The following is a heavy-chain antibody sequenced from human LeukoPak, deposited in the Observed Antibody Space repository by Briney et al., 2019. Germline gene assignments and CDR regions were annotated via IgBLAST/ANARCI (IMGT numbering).Heavy chain of an antibody. CDR1: GDSIINGDYY. CDR3: AGGSYGDYSYLDY. D-gene: IGHD4-17*01. V-gene: IGHV4-30-4*08. J-gene: IGHJ4*02. CDR2: THYSGST. Sequence: KSSQTLSLTCTLSGDSIINGDYYWSWIRQPPGKDLECIGQTHYSGSTNYKASLKSRVIISVDTSKNQFSLKLISATAADTAVYYCAGGSYGDYSYLDYWGQGSLVTVSS.